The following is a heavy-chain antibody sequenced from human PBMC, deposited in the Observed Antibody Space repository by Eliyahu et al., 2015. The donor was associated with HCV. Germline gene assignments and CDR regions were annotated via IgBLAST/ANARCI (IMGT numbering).Heavy chain of an antibody. Sequence: EVQLVESGGGLVKPGGSLXLSCAASGFXFXXAXXGWVRQAPGKGLDWXXRIRSYTAGGSIHYAAPVKGRFIISRDDSKNTFYLQMNSLKTDDTAVYFCTTNPLPNYYGSENYGMDVWGQGTTVIVSS. J-gene: IGHJ6*02. CDR3: TTNPLPNYYGSENYGMDV. CDR2: IRSYTAGGSI. CDR1: GFXFXXAX. D-gene: IGHD3-10*01. V-gene: IGHV3-15*01.